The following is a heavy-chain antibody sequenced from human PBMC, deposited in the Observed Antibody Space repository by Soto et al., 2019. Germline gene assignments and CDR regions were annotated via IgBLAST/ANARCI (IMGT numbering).Heavy chain of an antibody. J-gene: IGHJ6*02. Sequence: QVQLQESGPGLVKPSQTLSLTCTVSGGSISSGGYYWSWIRQHPGKGLEWIGYIYYSGSTYYNPSXXXRVTISVDTSXXQXSXMLSSVTAADTAVYYCARDQSLGYSSSWALDYGMDVWGQGTTVTVSS. D-gene: IGHD6-13*01. CDR3: ARDQSLGYSSSWALDYGMDV. CDR1: GGSISSGGYY. CDR2: IYYSGST. V-gene: IGHV4-31*03.